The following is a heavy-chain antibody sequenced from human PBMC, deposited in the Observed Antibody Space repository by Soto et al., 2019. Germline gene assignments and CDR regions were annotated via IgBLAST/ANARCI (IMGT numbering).Heavy chain of an antibody. V-gene: IGHV2-5*02. CDR1: GFSLSTSGVG. D-gene: IGHD1-26*01. J-gene: IGHJ4*02. Sequence: QITLKESGPTLVKPTQTLTLTCTFSGFSLSTSGVGVGWIRQPPGKALEWLALIYWDDDKRYSPSLKSRLTITKDTSNNQVVLTMTNMDPVDTATYYCARDSRSLSGFDYWGQGTLVTVSS. CDR3: ARDSRSLSGFDY. CDR2: IYWDDDK.